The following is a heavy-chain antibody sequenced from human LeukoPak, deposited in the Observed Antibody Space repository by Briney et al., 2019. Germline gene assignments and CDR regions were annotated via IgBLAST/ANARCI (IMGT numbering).Heavy chain of an antibody. V-gene: IGHV3-23*01. CDR2: ISGSGGST. Sequence: PGGSLRLSCAASGFTFSSYAMSWVRQAPGKGLEWVSAISGSGGSTYYADSVKGRFTISRDNSKNTLYLQMNSLRAEDTAVYYCAKAKSALFLTGHRDAFDIWGXXXXXTXSS. D-gene: IGHD3-9*01. CDR1: GFTFSSYA. J-gene: IGHJ3*02. CDR3: AKAKSALFLTGHRDAFDI.